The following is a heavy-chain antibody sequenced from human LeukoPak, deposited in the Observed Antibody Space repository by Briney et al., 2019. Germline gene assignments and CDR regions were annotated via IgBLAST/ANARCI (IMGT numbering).Heavy chain of an antibody. Sequence: AETLSLPCTVSGGPINCQYWIWIRPPAGKGLEWSVRIYTSGSTNYNPDLKSRVTTSVVKSQYQFSLKLTSVTAADTAVYYCARYVDTAMVAGSYYMDVWGKGNTVTVSS. CDR3: ARYVDTAMVAGSYYMDV. D-gene: IGHD5-18*01. V-gene: IGHV4-4*07. CDR2: IYTSGST. J-gene: IGHJ6*03. CDR1: GGPINCQY.